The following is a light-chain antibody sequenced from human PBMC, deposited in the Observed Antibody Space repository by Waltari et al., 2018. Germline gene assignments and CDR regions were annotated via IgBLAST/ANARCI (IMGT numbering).Light chain of an antibody. V-gene: IGKV2-28*01. CDR1: QSLLHSNGYNY. J-gene: IGKJ2*01. CDR2: LGS. CDR3: MQALQTPPT. Sequence: DIVMTQSPLSLPVTPGEPASISCRSSQSLLHSNGYNYLDWYLQKPGQSPQLLIYLGSNRDSGFPDRFSGSGSGTDFTLKISRVEAEDVGVYYCMQALQTPPTFGQVTKLEIK.